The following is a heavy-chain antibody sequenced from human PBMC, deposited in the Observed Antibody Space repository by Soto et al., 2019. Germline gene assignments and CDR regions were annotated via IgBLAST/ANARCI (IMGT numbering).Heavy chain of an antibody. CDR3: ASRDCRGGICRVEIDY. CDR2: INPSGGST. CDR1: GYTFTSYY. V-gene: IGHV1-46*03. J-gene: IGHJ4*02. D-gene: IGHD2-15*01. Sequence: QVQLVQSGAEVKKPGASVKVSCKASGYTFTSYYMHWVRQAPGPGLEWMGIINPSGGSTSYAQKFQGRVTMTRDTSTSTVYMELSSLRSEDTAVYYCASRDCRGGICRVEIDYWGQGTLVTVSS.